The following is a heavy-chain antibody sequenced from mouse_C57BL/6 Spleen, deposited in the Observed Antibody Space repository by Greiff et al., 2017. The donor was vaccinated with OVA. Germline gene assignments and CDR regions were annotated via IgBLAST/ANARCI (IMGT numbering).Heavy chain of an antibody. J-gene: IGHJ3*01. Sequence: EVQRVESGGGLVQPKGSLKLSCAASGFSFNTYAMNWVRQAPGKGLEWVARIRSKSNNYATYYADSVKDRFTISRDDSESMLYLQMNNLKTEDTAMYYCVRENYYGSSPFAYWGQGTLVTVSA. CDR3: VRENYYGSSPFAY. V-gene: IGHV10-1*01. CDR1: GFSFNTYA. D-gene: IGHD1-1*01. CDR2: IRSKSNNYAT.